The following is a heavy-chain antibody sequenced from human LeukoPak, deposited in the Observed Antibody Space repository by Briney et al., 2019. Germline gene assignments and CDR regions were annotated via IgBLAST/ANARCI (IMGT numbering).Heavy chain of an antibody. CDR1: GFTFSNYA. Sequence: GGSLRLSCAASGFTFSNYAMSLVRQAPGQGLEWVSGISARGGGTSYADSVKGRFPISRDNSKNTLYLQMNSLRAEDTAVYYCAKLQRIAAAGEDWFDPWGQGTLVTVSS. CDR2: ISARGGGT. J-gene: IGHJ5*02. D-gene: IGHD6-13*01. V-gene: IGHV3-23*01. CDR3: AKLQRIAAAGEDWFDP.